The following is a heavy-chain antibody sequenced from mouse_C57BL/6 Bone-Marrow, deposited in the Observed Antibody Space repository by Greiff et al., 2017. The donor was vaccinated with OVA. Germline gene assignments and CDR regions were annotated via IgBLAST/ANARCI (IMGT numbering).Heavy chain of an antibody. CDR3: ASSDGYAMDY. Sequence: QVHVKQSGAELARPGASVKLSCKASGYTFTSYGISWVKQRTGPGLEWIGEIYPRSGNTYYNETFKGKATLTADKSSSTAYMELRSLTSEDSAVYFCASSDGYAMDYWGQGTSVTVSS. CDR2: IYPRSGNT. CDR1: GYTFTSYG. J-gene: IGHJ4*01. V-gene: IGHV1-81*01.